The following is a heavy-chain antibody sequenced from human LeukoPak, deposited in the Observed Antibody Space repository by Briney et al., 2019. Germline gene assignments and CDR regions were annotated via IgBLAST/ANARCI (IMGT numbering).Heavy chain of an antibody. CDR1: CFPLTSYG. Sequence: GAPVKVSFQASCFPLTSYGISWGRPAPGQGLEWMGWVSAYNGNTNYAQKLQGRVTMTTDTSTSTAYMELRSLRSDDTAVYYCARVLTMVRGAFNWFDPWGQGTLVTVSS. J-gene: IGHJ5*02. CDR3: ARVLTMVRGAFNWFDP. D-gene: IGHD3-10*01. V-gene: IGHV1-18*01. CDR2: VSAYNGNT.